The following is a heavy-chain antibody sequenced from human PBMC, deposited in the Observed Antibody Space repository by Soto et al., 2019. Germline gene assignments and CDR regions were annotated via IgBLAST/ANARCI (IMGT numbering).Heavy chain of an antibody. CDR3: ARHPRLPTYTKHANNWFDP. CDR2: IYYSGST. CDR1: GGSISSSSYY. Sequence: TSETLSLTCTVSGGSISSSSYYWGWIRQPPGKGLEWIGSIYYSGSTYYNPSLKSRVTISVDTSKNQFSLKLSSVTAADTAVYYCARHPRLPTYTKHANNWFDPWGQGTPVTVSS. J-gene: IGHJ5*02. V-gene: IGHV4-39*01. D-gene: IGHD3-16*01.